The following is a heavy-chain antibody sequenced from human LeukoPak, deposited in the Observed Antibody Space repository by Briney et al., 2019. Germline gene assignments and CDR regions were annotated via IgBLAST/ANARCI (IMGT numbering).Heavy chain of an antibody. CDR3: ARDSGSSHPYYYYDMDV. J-gene: IGHJ6*03. Sequence: SETLSLTCTVSGGSISSSSYYWGWIRQPPGKGLEWIGSIYYSGSTYYNPSLKSRVTISVDTSKNQFSLKLSSVTAADTAVYYCARDSGSSHPYYYYDMDVWGKGTTVTVSS. CDR1: GGSISSSSYY. D-gene: IGHD6-6*01. CDR2: IYYSGST. V-gene: IGHV4-39*07.